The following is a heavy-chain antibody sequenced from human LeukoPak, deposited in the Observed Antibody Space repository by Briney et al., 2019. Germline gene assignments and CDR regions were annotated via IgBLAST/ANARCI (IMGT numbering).Heavy chain of an antibody. Sequence: PSETLSLTCTVSGGSISSYYWSCIRQPPGKGLEGIGYIYYSGSTNYNPSLKSRVTISVDTSKNQFSLKLSSVTAADTAVYYCARQGGSGSYWPMYYYYYMDVWGKGTTVTVSS. CDR1: GGSISSYY. V-gene: IGHV4-59*01. J-gene: IGHJ6*03. CDR2: IYYSGST. CDR3: ARQGGSGSYWPMYYYYYMDV. D-gene: IGHD3-10*01.